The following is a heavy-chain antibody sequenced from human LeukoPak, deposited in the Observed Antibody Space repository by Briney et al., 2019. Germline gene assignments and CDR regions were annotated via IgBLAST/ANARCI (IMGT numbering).Heavy chain of an antibody. D-gene: IGHD6-13*01. Sequence: GGSLRLSCATSGFTFSMSSMHWVRLAPGTGMEWLAGISFDGANKFSGDSVKGRFSISRDTSNNTLYLQMNSLRLDDTAVYFCARGRAGIAAAGFDYWGQGTLVTVSS. CDR1: GFTFSMSS. V-gene: IGHV3-30*04. CDR3: ARGRAGIAAAGFDY. J-gene: IGHJ4*02. CDR2: ISFDGANK.